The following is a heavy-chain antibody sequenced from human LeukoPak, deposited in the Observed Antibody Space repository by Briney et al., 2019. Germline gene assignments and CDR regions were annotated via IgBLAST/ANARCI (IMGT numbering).Heavy chain of an antibody. V-gene: IGHV4-59*01. CDR3: ARAARGWYFDH. CDR1: GGSISSYY. D-gene: IGHD3-10*01. Sequence: SETLSLTCTVSGGSISSYYWSWIRQPPGTGLEWIGNIYYSGSTNYNPSLKSRVTISVDTSKNQFSLNLTPVTAADAAVYYCARAARGWYFDHWGQGTLVTVSS. CDR2: IYYSGST. J-gene: IGHJ4*02.